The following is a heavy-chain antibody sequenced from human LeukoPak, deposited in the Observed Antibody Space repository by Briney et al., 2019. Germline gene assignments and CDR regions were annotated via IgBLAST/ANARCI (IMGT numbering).Heavy chain of an antibody. V-gene: IGHV3-21*01. J-gene: IGHJ4*02. Sequence: PGGSLRLSCAASGFTFSSSSMNWVRQAPGKGREWVSSISSISSYIYYADSVKGRFTISRDKAKNSLYLQMNSLRAEDTAVYYCARVSGGSGCYYFDYWGQGTLVTVSS. CDR1: GFTFSSSS. CDR3: ARVSGGSGCYYFDY. D-gene: IGHD6-19*01. CDR2: ISSISSYI.